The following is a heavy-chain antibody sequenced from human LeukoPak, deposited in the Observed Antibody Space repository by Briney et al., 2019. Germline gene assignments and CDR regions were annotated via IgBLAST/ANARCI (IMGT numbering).Heavy chain of an antibody. CDR2: ISGEGAYT. CDR3: AKNLGDKKAYDI. V-gene: IGHV3-23*01. D-gene: IGHD3-16*01. J-gene: IGHJ3*02. CDR1: GFTFSNSA. Sequence: GGSLRLSCAATGFTFSNSAMTWVRQTPGRGLEWVSAISGEGAYTYYAVSVKGRFTISRDNSRNTLWLQMSSLRAEDTALYYCAKNLGDKKAYDIWGQGTMVTVSS.